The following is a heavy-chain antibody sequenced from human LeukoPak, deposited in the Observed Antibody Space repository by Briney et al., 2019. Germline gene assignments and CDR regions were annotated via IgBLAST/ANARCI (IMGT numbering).Heavy chain of an antibody. CDR3: ARDGDSSGWYWFYFDY. Sequence: PSGTLSLTCTVSGGSISSYYWSWIRQPPGKGLEWIGYIYYSGSTNYNPSLKSRVTISVDTSKNQFSLKLSSVTAADTAVYYCARDGDSSGWYWFYFDYWGQGTLVTVSS. J-gene: IGHJ4*02. CDR2: IYYSGST. V-gene: IGHV4-59*01. CDR1: GGSISSYY. D-gene: IGHD6-19*01.